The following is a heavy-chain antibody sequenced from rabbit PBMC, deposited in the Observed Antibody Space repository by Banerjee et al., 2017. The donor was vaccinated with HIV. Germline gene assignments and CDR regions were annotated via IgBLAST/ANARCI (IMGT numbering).Heavy chain of an antibody. J-gene: IGHJ3*01. D-gene: IGHD7-1*01. CDR2: IWTGSSGYT. V-gene: IGHV1S45*01. Sequence: QEQLVESGGGLVQPEGSLTLTCTASGFSFSSSYWICWVRQAPGKGLEWIACIWTGSSGYTYYANWARGRFTISRTSSTTVTLQMTSLTAADTATYFCAREAYNGYSYSLWGQGTLVTVS. CDR3: AREAYNGYSYSL. CDR1: GFSFSSSYW.